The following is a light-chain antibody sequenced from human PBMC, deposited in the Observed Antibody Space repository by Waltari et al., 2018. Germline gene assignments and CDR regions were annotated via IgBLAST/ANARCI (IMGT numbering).Light chain of an antibody. CDR1: QSVSGTH. CDR2: AAS. V-gene: IGKV3-20*01. Sequence: EIVLAQSPRTLSLSPGERATLSCRASQSVSGTHLAWYRQKPGRAPTLLIYAASKRATGISDRFSGSGSGTDFTLTINRLEPDYFAVYYCQQYGMLPLTFGQGTPLEI. CDR3: QQYGMLPLT. J-gene: IGKJ5*01.